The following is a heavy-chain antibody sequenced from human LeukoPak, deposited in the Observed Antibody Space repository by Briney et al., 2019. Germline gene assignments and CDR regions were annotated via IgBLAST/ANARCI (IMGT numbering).Heavy chain of an antibody. V-gene: IGHV3-23*01. CDR2: ISGSGGST. CDR1: GFTFSTYG. Sequence: GGSLRLSCAASGFTFSTYGMSWVRQAPGKGLEWVSVISGSGGSTYYADSVKGRFTISRDNSKNTLYLQMNSLRAEDTAVYYCAKVAGHCSSTSCPGGWFDPWGQGTLVTVSS. D-gene: IGHD2-2*01. CDR3: AKVAGHCSSTSCPGGWFDP. J-gene: IGHJ5*02.